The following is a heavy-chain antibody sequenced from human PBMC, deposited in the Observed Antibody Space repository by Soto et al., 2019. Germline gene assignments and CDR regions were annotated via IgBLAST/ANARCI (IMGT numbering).Heavy chain of an antibody. CDR3: ARNIEVTTLSYYFDY. CDR1: GGSISSSSYY. D-gene: IGHD4-17*01. J-gene: IGHJ4*02. V-gene: IGHV4-39*01. CDR2: IYYSGST. Sequence: SETLSLTCAVSGGSISSSSYYWGWIRQPPGKGLEWIGSIYYSGSTYYNPSLKSRVTISVDTSKNQFSLKLSSVTAADTAVYYCARNIEVTTLSYYFDYWGQGTLVT.